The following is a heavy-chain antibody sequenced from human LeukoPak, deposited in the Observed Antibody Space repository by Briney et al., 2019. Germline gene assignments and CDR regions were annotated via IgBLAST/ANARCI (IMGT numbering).Heavy chain of an antibody. CDR1: GYTFTSDG. V-gene: IGHV1-18*04. Sequence: ASVKVSCKASGYTFTSDGISWVRQAPGQGLEWMGWISAYNGNTNYAQKLQGRVTMTTDTSTSTAYMELRSLRSDDTAVYYCARDPVAGPLGSWFDPWGQGTLVTVSS. CDR2: ISAYNGNT. CDR3: ARDPVAGPLGSWFDP. J-gene: IGHJ5*02. D-gene: IGHD6-19*01.